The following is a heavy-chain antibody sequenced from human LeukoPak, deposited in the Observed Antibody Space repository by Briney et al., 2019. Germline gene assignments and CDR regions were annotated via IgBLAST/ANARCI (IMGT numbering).Heavy chain of an antibody. D-gene: IGHD4-17*01. CDR2: IYYSGNT. V-gene: IGHV4-30-4*01. CDR3: ARDPPAYGDYSRGYGMDV. Sequence: PSETLSLTCTVSGGSISSGDYYWSRIRQPPGKGLEWIGYIYYSGNTYYNPSLQSRITISIDTSKNQFSLKLSSVTAADTAVYFCARDPPAYGDYSRGYGMDVWGRGTTVIVSS. CDR1: GGSISSGDYY. J-gene: IGHJ6*04.